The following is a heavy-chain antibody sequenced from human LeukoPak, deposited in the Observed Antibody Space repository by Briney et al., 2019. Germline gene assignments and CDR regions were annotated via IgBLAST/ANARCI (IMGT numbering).Heavy chain of an antibody. V-gene: IGHV4-34*01. CDR1: GGSFNGYS. J-gene: IGHJ5*02. CDR2: IIHSGGT. D-gene: IGHD6-19*01. CDR3: ARGPLAFRRVAGIFS. Sequence: SETLSLTCAVSGGSFNGYSYTWIRQPPGKGLEWIGEIIHSGGTSYNPSFKSRLTISVDTSRKQFSLKLTSVTAADTALYFCARGPLAFRRVAGIFSWGRGTQVTVPS.